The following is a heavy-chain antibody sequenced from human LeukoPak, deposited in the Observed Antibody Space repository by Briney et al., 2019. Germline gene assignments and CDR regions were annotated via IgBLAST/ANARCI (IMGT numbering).Heavy chain of an antibody. J-gene: IGHJ4*02. CDR3: ASSLNSSGWYYFDY. V-gene: IGHV4-59*08. Sequence: PSETLSLTCTVSGGSIRNYYWSWIRQPPGKGLEWIGYIYYSGSTYYNPSLKSRVTISVDTSKNQFSLKLSSVTAADTAVYYCASSLNSSGWYYFDYWGQGTLVTVSS. CDR1: GGSIRNYY. D-gene: IGHD6-19*01. CDR2: IYYSGST.